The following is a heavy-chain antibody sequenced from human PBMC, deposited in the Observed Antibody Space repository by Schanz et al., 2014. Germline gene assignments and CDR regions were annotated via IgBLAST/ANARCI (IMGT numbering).Heavy chain of an antibody. V-gene: IGHV3-30*04. D-gene: IGHD3-16*01. CDR1: GFTFSSYA. CDR2: TSTDGTKT. J-gene: IGHJ3*01. Sequence: VQLVEYGGGLVQPGESLRLSCVASGFTFSSYAMHWVRQAPGKGLEKVAVTSTDGTKTYYAASVRGRFTISRDNSKNTVYLQMNSLRSEDTAVYYCTRDRGALINHNDALDLWGQGTMVSVSS. CDR3: TRDRGALINHNDALDL.